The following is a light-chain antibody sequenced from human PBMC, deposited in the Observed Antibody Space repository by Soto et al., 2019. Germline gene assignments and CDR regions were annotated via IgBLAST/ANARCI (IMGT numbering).Light chain of an antibody. Sequence: EIVMTQSPVTLSVSPGERVTLSCRASQSVSSNLAWYQQKPGQAPRLLIFGASTRATGIPARFSGSGSGTEFTLTISSLQSEDFAVYYCQQYNNWPPHTFGQGTKVEVK. CDR3: QQYNNWPPHT. V-gene: IGKV3-15*01. CDR2: GAS. J-gene: IGKJ1*01. CDR1: QSVSSN.